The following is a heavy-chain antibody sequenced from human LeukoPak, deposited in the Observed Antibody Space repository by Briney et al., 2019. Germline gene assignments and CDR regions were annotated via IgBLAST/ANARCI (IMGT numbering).Heavy chain of an antibody. V-gene: IGHV3-53*01. D-gene: IGHD4-23*01. CDR1: GFTVSSNY. CDR2: IYSGGST. CDR3: ARGTTVVTLDY. J-gene: IGHJ4*02. Sequence: QTGGSLRLSCAASGFTVSSNYMSWVRQAPGKGLEWVSVIYSGGSTYYADSVKGRFTISRDNSKNTLYLQMNSLRAEDTAVYYCARGTTVVTLDYWGQGTLVTVSS.